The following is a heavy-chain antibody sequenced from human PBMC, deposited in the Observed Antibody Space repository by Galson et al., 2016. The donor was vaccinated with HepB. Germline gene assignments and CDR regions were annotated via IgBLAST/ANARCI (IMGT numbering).Heavy chain of an antibody. V-gene: IGHV1-46*01. J-gene: IGHJ6*02. CDR2: INPSGGST. CDR3: ARYDILTGYLDYGMDV. D-gene: IGHD3-9*01. Sequence: SVKVSCKAFGYTFTSYYMHWVRQAPGQGLEWMGIINPSGGSTSYAQKFQGRVTMTRDTSTSIVYMELSSLGSEDTAVYYCARYDILTGYLDYGMDVWGQGTTVTVSS. CDR1: GYTFTSYY.